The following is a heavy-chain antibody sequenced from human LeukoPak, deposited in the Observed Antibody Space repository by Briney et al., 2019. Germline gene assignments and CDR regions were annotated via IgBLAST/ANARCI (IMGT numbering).Heavy chain of an antibody. Sequence: ASVKVSCKAFGYTFTGYWMHWVRQAPGQGPEWMGVTSPSGGSTIYAQKFKGRVTLTRDMSTSTDYLELSSLRSEDTAVYYCARDNSARDEAWWFNPWGQGTLVTVSS. CDR1: GYTFTGYW. CDR2: TSPSGGST. CDR3: ARDNSARDEAWWFNP. J-gene: IGHJ5*02. V-gene: IGHV1-46*01. D-gene: IGHD5-24*01.